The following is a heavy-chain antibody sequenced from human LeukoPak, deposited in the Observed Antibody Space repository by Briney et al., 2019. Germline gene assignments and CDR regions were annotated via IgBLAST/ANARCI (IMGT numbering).Heavy chain of an antibody. CDR1: GFTFSSYA. D-gene: IGHD6-19*01. V-gene: IGHV3-23*01. Sequence: GGSLRLSCAASGFTFSSYAMSWVRQAPGKGLERVSAISGSGGSTYYADSVKGRFTISRDNSKNTLYLQMNSLRAEDTAVYYCAKDHREWLVSFEFDYWGQGTLVTVSS. CDR3: AKDHREWLVSFEFDY. J-gene: IGHJ4*02. CDR2: ISGSGGST.